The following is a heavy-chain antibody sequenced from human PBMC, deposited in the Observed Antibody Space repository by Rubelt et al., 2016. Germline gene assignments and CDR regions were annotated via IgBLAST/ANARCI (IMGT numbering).Heavy chain of an antibody. D-gene: IGHD4-11*01. Sequence: LEWIGYIYYSGSTNYNPSLKSRVTISVDTSKNQFSLKLSSVTAADTAVYYCARGRRENSNYPSGWFDPWGQGTLVTVSS. CDR2: IYYSGST. CDR3: ARGRRENSNYPSGWFDP. V-gene: IGHV4-59*12. J-gene: IGHJ5*02.